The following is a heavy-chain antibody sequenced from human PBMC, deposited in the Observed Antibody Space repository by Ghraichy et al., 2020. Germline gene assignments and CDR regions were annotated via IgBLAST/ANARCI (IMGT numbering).Heavy chain of an antibody. CDR1: GYDFIGHW. D-gene: IGHD2/OR15-2a*01. CDR3: VRAFRPHYSYFDL. CDR2: VYPGDSDT. Sequence: GESLNISCKSSGYDFIGHWIGWVRQIPGKGLEWMGVVYPGDSDTRYSPSFQGQVTVSADKSISTAYLQWSTLKASDTAIYYCVRAFRPHYSYFDLWGRGTLVTVSS. V-gene: IGHV5-51*01. J-gene: IGHJ2*01.